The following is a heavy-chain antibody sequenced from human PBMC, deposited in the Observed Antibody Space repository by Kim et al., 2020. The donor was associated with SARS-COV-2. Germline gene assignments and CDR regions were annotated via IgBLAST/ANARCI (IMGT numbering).Heavy chain of an antibody. J-gene: IGHJ4*02. D-gene: IGHD4-4*01. V-gene: IGHV3-30-3*01. CDR2: ISYDGSNK. CDR3: ARDISVTTFDY. CDR1: GFTFSSYA. Sequence: GGSLRLSCAASGFTFSSYAMHWVRQAPGKGLEWVAVISYDGSNKYYADSVKGRFTISRDNSKNTLYLQMNSLRAEDTAVYYCARDISVTTFDYWGQGTLV.